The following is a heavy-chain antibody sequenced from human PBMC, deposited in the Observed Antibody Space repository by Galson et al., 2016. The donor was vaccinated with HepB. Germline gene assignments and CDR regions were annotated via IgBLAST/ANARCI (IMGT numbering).Heavy chain of an antibody. D-gene: IGHD2-2*02. CDR1: GFTFSTYA. Sequence: SLRLSCAASGFTFSTYAMHWVRQAPGKGLEWVAVIWYDGSNKYYADSVKGRFTMSRDNSKNTMYLQMNSLRAEDTAVYFCAREKYTSGYYYFDYWGQGTLVTVSS. CDR3: AREKYTSGYYYFDY. CDR2: IWYDGSNK. V-gene: IGHV3-33*01. J-gene: IGHJ4*02.